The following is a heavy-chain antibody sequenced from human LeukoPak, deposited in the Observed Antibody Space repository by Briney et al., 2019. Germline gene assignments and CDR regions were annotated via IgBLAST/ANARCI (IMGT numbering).Heavy chain of an antibody. CDR1: GYIFTSYG. V-gene: IGHV1-18*01. CDR3: ARAPGYYGDY. Sequence: ASVKVSCKASGYIFTSYGLSWVRQAPGQGLEWMGWISTYNGNTNYAQKLQGRVTLTTDTSSSTAYMELGSLRSDDTAVYYCARAPGYYGDYWGQGTLVTVSS. D-gene: IGHD3-10*01. J-gene: IGHJ4*02. CDR2: ISTYNGNT.